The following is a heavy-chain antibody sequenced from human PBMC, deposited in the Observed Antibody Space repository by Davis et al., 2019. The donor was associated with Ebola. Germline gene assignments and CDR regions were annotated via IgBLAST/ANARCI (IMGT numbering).Heavy chain of an antibody. D-gene: IGHD4-11*01. CDR1: GFTFSGSA. J-gene: IGHJ4*02. V-gene: IGHV3-73*01. CDR2: IRSKANSYAT. CDR3: TTTTTVLDY. Sequence: AGSLRLSCAASGFTFSGSAMHWVRQPSGTGLEWVGRIRSKANSYATAYAASAKGSFTISRDDSKNTAYLQMNSLKTEDTAVYYCTTTTTVLDYWGQGTLVTVSS.